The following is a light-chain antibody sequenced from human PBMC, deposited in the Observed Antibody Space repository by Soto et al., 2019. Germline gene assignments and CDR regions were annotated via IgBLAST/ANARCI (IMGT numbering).Light chain of an antibody. CDR1: QSISSY. Sequence: IVLTQSPATLSLYPGERATLSCRASQSISSYLAWYQQKPGQAPRLLISDASNRATGIPARFSGSGSGTDFTLTISSLEAEDFAVYYCQQRNYWPITFGQGTRLEIK. CDR3: QQRNYWPIT. J-gene: IGKJ5*01. V-gene: IGKV3-11*01. CDR2: DAS.